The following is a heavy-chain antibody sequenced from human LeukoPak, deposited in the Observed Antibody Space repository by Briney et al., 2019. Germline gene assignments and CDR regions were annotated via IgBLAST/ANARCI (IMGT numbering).Heavy chain of an antibody. J-gene: IGHJ6*03. Sequence: GGTLRLSCAASGFTFSSYGMNWVRQAPGKWLEWVSSVSGSGGSTYYGDAVKGRFTISRDNYKNTLYLQMNSLRAEDTAVYYCAKQGSGCSGGSCYFLRGEYYYMDVWGKGTTVTISS. CDR3: AKQGSGCSGGSCYFLRGEYYYMDV. V-gene: IGHV3-23*01. CDR1: GFTFSSYG. D-gene: IGHD2-15*01. CDR2: VSGSGGST.